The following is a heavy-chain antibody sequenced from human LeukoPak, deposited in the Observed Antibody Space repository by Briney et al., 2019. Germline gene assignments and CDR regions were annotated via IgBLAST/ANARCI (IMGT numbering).Heavy chain of an antibody. Sequence: GASVKVSCKASGYTFTSYDINWVRQATGQGLEWMGWMNPNSGNTGYAQKFQGRVTMTRNTSISTAYMELSSLRSEDTAVYYCARGVRTFKDTAMVCYFDYWGQGTLVTVSS. V-gene: IGHV1-8*01. CDR2: MNPNSGNT. CDR1: GYTFTSYD. CDR3: ARGVRTFKDTAMVCYFDY. J-gene: IGHJ4*02. D-gene: IGHD5-18*01.